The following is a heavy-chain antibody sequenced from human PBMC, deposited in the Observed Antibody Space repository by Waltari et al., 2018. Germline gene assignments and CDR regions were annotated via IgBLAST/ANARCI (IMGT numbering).Heavy chain of an antibody. D-gene: IGHD3-16*01. CDR1: GHSGNNDFY. V-gene: IGHV4-38-2*02. CDR2: IYHTGST. Sequence: QVQLRESGPGLVRSSETLSPSCTVSGHSGNNDFYWAWIRQSPGGGLEWIASIYHTGSTHYNSSLKSRVSISTDMSTKQFFLTLTHLTAADTAVYYCAEEGDFRAGLFESWGQGTLVSVSS. J-gene: IGHJ4*02. CDR3: AEEGDFRAGLFES.